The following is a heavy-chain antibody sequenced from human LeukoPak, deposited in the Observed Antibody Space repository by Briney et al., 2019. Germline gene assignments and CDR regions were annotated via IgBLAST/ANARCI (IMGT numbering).Heavy chain of an antibody. Sequence: GGSLRLSCAASGFTFSSYEMNWVRQAPGKGLEGVSYISSSGSTIYYADSVRGRFTISRDNSQNTVSLQLNNLRIEDTALYYCAKTSLSDPSGHYYYMDVWGKGTTVTVSS. V-gene: IGHV3-48*03. CDR1: GFTFSSYE. CDR2: ISSSGSTI. D-gene: IGHD3-3*01. J-gene: IGHJ6*03. CDR3: AKTSLSDPSGHYYYMDV.